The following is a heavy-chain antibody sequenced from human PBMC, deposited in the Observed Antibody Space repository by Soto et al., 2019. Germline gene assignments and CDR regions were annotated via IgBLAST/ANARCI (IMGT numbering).Heavy chain of an antibody. D-gene: IGHD6-6*01. Sequence: LRLSCAASGFTFSSYEMNWVRQAPGKGLEWVSYISSSGGTIYYADSVKGRFTISRDNAKNSLYLQMNSLRAEDTAVYYCARESVRYSSSSGYIFDYWGQGTLVTVSS. J-gene: IGHJ4*02. CDR3: ARESVRYSSSSGYIFDY. V-gene: IGHV3-48*03. CDR2: ISSSGGTI. CDR1: GFTFSSYE.